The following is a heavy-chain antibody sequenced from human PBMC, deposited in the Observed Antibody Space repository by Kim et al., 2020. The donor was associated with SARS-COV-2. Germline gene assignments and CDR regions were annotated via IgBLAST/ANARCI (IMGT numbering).Heavy chain of an antibody. J-gene: IGHJ6*02. CDR3: ARLDTAMVGDYYGMDV. CDR2: IYYSGST. V-gene: IGHV4-59*08. CDR1: GGSISSYY. D-gene: IGHD5-18*01. Sequence: SETLSLTCTVSGGSISSYYWSWIRQPPGKGLEWIGYIYYSGSTNYNPSLKSRVTISVDTSKNQFSLKLSSVTAADTAVYYCARLDTAMVGDYYGMDVWGQGTTVTVSS.